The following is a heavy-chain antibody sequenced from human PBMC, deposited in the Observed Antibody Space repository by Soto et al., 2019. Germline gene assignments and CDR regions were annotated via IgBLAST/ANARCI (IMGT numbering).Heavy chain of an antibody. Sequence: GGSLSLSCAASGFTFSSYAMSWVRQAPGKGLEWVSAISGSGGSTYYADSVKGRFTISRDNSKNTLYLQMNSLRAEDTAVYYCAKDEGGYDSPFDYWGQGTLVTVSS. CDR2: ISGSGGST. CDR1: GFTFSSYA. D-gene: IGHD5-12*01. CDR3: AKDEGGYDSPFDY. V-gene: IGHV3-23*01. J-gene: IGHJ4*02.